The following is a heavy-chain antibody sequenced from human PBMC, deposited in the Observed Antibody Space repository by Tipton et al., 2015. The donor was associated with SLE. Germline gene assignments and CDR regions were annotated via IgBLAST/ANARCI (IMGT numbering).Heavy chain of an antibody. CDR3: ARHLGVIVAFEV. D-gene: IGHD3-10*01. Sequence: TLSLTCTVSGISISSAGYSWSWIRQSPGKGLEWIGYMYNTGSTSYNPSLRSRVTISVDRSKNQFSLKMSSVNAADTAVYYCARHLGVIVAFEVWGQGTVLTVSS. CDR1: GISISSAGYS. V-gene: IGHV4-30-2*06. CDR2: MYNTGST. J-gene: IGHJ3*01.